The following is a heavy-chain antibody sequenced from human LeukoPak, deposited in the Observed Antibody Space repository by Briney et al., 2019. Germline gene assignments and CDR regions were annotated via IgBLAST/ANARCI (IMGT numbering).Heavy chain of an antibody. V-gene: IGHV4-38-2*02. J-gene: IGHJ3*02. D-gene: IGHD5-12*01. CDR2: IYHSGST. CDR1: GYSISSGYY. CDR3: ARDKPIVATTHDAFDI. Sequence: PSETLSLTCTVSGYSISSGYYWGWIRQPPGKGLEWIGSIYHSGSTYYNPSLKSRVTISVDTSKNQFSLKLSSVTAADTAVYYCARDKPIVATTHDAFDIWGQGTMVTVSS.